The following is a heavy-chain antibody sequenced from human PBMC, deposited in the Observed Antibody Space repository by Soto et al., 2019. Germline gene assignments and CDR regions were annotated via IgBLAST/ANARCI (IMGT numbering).Heavy chain of an antibody. D-gene: IGHD2-21*01. CDR2: ITTSSAYI. J-gene: IGHJ5*02. CDR3: VRSGTARLLRHSWFDT. Sequence: EVQLVESGGGPVKPGGSLRLSCAASGFTFNTYDMNWVRQAPGKGLEWVSSITTSSAYIYYADSLKGRITISRDNDKNSLFLQMNSLRAEDTAVYYCVRSGTARLLRHSWFDTWGQGTLVTVSS. CDR1: GFTFNTYD. V-gene: IGHV3-21*01.